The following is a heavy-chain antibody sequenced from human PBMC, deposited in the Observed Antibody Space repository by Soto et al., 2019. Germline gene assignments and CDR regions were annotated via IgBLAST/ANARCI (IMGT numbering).Heavy chain of an antibody. CDR1: GLNFNGYT. CDR2: IAETGSST. V-gene: IGHV3-23*01. D-gene: IGHD3-10*01. J-gene: IGHJ4*02. CDR3: AKPVYGSGRPDY. Sequence: GGSLRLSCATSGLNFNGYTMSWVRQAPGQGLEWVSGIAETGSSTYYADSVKGRFTISRDNSENTLYLQMNNLRAEDTAIYYCAKPVYGSGRPDYWGQGTLVTVSS.